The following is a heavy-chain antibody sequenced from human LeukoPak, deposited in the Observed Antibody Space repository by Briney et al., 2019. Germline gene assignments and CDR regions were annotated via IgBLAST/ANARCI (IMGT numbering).Heavy chain of an antibody. D-gene: IGHD3-3*01. CDR3: ARSADAYYDFWSGYSNLYYFDY. CDR1: GDTFSSYA. V-gene: IGHV1-69*01. J-gene: IGHJ4*02. CDR2: IIPIFGTA. Sequence: GASVKVSCKASGDTFSSYAISWVRQAPGQGLEWMGGIIPIFGTANYAQKFQGRVTITADESTSTAYMELGSLRSEDTAVYYCARSADAYYDFWSGYSNLYYFDYWGQGTLVTVSS.